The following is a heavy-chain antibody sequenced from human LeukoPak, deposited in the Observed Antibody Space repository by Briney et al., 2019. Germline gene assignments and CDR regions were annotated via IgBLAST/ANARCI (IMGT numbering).Heavy chain of an antibody. J-gene: IGHJ3*02. D-gene: IGHD3-22*01. CDR3: ARHPRITMIVVVIGLDAFDI. V-gene: IGHV4-34*01. CDR1: GGSFSGYY. CDR2: INHSGST. Sequence: SETLSLTCAVYGGSFSGYYWSWIRQPPGKGLEWIGEINHSGSTNYNPSLKSRVTISVDTSKNQFSLKLSSVTAADTAVYYCARHPRITMIVVVIGLDAFDIWGQGTMVTVSS.